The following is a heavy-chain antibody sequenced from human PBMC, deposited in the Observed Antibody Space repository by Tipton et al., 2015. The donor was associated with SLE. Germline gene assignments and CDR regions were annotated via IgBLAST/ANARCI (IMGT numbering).Heavy chain of an antibody. CDR3: ARRYSSGYYPSFDY. CDR1: GGSISSHY. V-gene: IGHV4-59*05. Sequence: TLSLTCTVSGGSISSHYWSWIRQPPGKGLEWIGSIYYSGSTYYNPSLKSRVTISVDTSKNQFSLKLSSVTAADTAVYYCARRYSSGYYPSFDYWGQGTLVTVSS. CDR2: IYYSGST. J-gene: IGHJ4*02. D-gene: IGHD3-22*01.